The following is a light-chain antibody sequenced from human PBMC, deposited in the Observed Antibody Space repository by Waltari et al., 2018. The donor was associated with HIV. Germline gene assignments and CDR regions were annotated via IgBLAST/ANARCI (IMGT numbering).Light chain of an antibody. J-gene: IGLJ3*02. Sequence: HTLVTHAPLFSVSPGGTVTPTCCLSSGSCPTSCYPRWYQQTPGQAPRTLIYSTNTRSSGLPDRFSGSILGNKAALTITGAQADDESDYYCVLYMGSGVWVFGGGTKLTVL. CDR1: SGSCPTSCY. V-gene: IGLV8-61*01. CDR3: VLYMGSGVWV. CDR2: STN.